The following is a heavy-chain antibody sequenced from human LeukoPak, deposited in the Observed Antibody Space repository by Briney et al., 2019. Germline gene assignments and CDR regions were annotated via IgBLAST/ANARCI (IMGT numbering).Heavy chain of an antibody. CDR3: ARDSYYYDS. J-gene: IGHJ4*02. CDR2: IRSNGGNT. V-gene: IGHV3-64*01. CDR1: GFTFSNYD. Sequence: GGSLRLSCAASGFTFSNYDMHWVRQTPGKGLEYVSAIRSNGGNTYYANFVKGRFIISRDNSKNTLYLQMGSVRAEDMAVYYCARDSYYYDSWGQGTLVTVSS. D-gene: IGHD3-22*01.